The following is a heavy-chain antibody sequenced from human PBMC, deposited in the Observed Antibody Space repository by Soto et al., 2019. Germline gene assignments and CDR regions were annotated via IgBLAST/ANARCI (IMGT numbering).Heavy chain of an antibody. Sequence: DVHLVESGGGLVQPGGSLRLSCSASGFSFSSYAMHWVRQAPGKGLAYVSVIASHGSKSFYAESVQGRFTISRANSRNTLDLQMSSLRADATAVYYCVKDRTLNCDYPGMDVWGQGTTVTVS. CDR2: IASHGSKS. D-gene: IGHD3-16*01. V-gene: IGHV3-64D*08. CDR1: GFSFSSYA. J-gene: IGHJ6*02. CDR3: VKDRTLNCDYPGMDV.